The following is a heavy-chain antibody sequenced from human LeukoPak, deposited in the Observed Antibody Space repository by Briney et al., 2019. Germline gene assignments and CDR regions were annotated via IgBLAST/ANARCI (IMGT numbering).Heavy chain of an antibody. V-gene: IGHV3-48*01. D-gene: IGHD5-18*01. CDR3: ATYRQVLLPFES. J-gene: IGHJ4*02. CDR1: GFTFSSYS. Sequence: GGSLRLSCGASGFTFSSYSMNWVRQAPGKGLEWVSYITGSISTIYYADSVKGRFTISRDNSKNTLYLQMNSLRAEDTAIYYCATYRQVLLPFESWGQGTLVTVSS. CDR2: ITGSISTI.